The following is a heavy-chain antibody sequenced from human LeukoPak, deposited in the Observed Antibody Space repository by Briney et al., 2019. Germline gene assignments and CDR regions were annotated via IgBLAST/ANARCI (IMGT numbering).Heavy chain of an antibody. CDR1: GGSFSGYY. CDR3: ARGRSVGYSYGYQKYYYYGMDV. Sequence: SETPSLTCAVYGGSFSGYYWSWIRQPPGKGLEWIGEINHSGSTNYNPSLKSRVTISVDTSKNQFSLKLSSVTAADTAVYYCARGRSVGYSYGYQKYYYYGMDVWGQGTTVTVSS. CDR2: INHSGST. D-gene: IGHD5-18*01. J-gene: IGHJ6*02. V-gene: IGHV4-34*01.